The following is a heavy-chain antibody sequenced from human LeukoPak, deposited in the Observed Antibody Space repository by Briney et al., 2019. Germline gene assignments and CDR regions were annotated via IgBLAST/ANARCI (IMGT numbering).Heavy chain of an antibody. V-gene: IGHV3-66*01. CDR3: ARDWHSGSYYNIGY. D-gene: IGHD1-26*01. Sequence: GGSLRLSCAVSGFTVSSNYMNWVRQAPGKGLEWVSIIYSGGSTYYADSAKGRFTISRDNSKNTLYLQMNSLRAEDTAVYYCARDWHSGSYYNIGYWGQGTLVTVSS. CDR2: IYSGGST. CDR1: GFTVSSNY. J-gene: IGHJ4*02.